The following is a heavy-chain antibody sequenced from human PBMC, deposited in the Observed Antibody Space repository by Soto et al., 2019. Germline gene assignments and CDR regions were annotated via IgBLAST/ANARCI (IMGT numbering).Heavy chain of an antibody. J-gene: IGHJ4*02. CDR2: IHYTGTT. CDR3: AVQRGTHEILT. CDR1: GGSISSNDYY. D-gene: IGHD3-9*01. V-gene: IGHV4-39*01. Sequence: SETLALTYTVTGGSISSNDYYWGWIRQPPGKGLEWIGSIHYTGTTYYSPSLKSRVTISVDTSKNQFSLKLSSLTATDTAVFYCAVQRGTHEILTWGQGTLVTVSS.